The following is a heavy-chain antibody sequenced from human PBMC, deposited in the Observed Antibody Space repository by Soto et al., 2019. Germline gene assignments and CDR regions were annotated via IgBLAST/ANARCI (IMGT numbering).Heavy chain of an antibody. CDR2: VTTGNGNT. CDR3: ARAGYCTGSSCSPDFDC. V-gene: IGHV1-3*04. CDR1: EYTFTNYP. Sequence: GASVKVSCKASEYTFTNYPMHWVRQAPGQRLEWMGWVTTGNGNTKYSQKFQGRVTITRDTSARTAYMELSSLRSEDTAVYYCARAGYCTGSSCSPDFDCWGQGTLVTVSS. D-gene: IGHD2-8*02. J-gene: IGHJ4*02.